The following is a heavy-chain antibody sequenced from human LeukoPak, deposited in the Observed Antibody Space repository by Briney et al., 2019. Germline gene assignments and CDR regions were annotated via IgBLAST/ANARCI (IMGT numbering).Heavy chain of an antibody. CDR2: IYYSGST. D-gene: IGHD3-10*01. CDR3: ARAPRMVRGVAPRYFDY. CDR1: GGSISSSNYY. Sequence: SETPSLTCTVSGGSISSSNYYWDWVRQPPGKGLEWIGSIYYSGSTYYNPSLKSRVTISVHTSKSQFSLKLSSVTAADTSVYYCARAPRMVRGVAPRYFDYWGQGTLVTVSS. J-gene: IGHJ4*02. V-gene: IGHV4-39*01.